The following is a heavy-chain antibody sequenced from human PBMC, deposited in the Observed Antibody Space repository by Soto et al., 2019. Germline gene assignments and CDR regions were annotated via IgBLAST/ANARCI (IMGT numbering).Heavy chain of an antibody. Sequence: SETLSLTCTVSGGSISSGNYCWSWIRQPPGKGLEWIGYIYYSGSTYYNPSLKSRVTISVDASKNQFSLKLSSVTAADTAVYYCARPHGSGSYYNDYWAQGTLVTVSS. CDR2: IYYSGST. V-gene: IGHV4-30-4*01. D-gene: IGHD3-10*01. CDR1: GGSISSGNYC. J-gene: IGHJ4*02. CDR3: ARPHGSGSYYNDY.